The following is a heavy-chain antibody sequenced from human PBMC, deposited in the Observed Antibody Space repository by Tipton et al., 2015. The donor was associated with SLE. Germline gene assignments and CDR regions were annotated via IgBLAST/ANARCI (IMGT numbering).Heavy chain of an antibody. V-gene: IGHV3-33*01. Sequence: QLVQSGGGVVQPGRSLRLSCAASGFTFSSYGMHWVRQAPGKGLEWGAVIWYDGSNKYYADSVKGRFTISRDNSKNTLYLQMNSLRVYDTAVYYCARDIGGFSCGSCYLDWGQGTLVTVSS. CDR1: GFTFSSYG. D-gene: IGHD2-15*01. CDR3: ARDIGGFSCGSCYLD. J-gene: IGHJ4*02. CDR2: IWYDGSNK.